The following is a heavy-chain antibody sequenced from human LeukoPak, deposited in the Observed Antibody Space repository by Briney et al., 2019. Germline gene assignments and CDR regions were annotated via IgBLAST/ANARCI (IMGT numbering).Heavy chain of an antibody. CDR1: GFTFSSYS. Sequence: PGGSLRLSCAASGFTFSSYSMNWVRQAPGKGLEWVSYISSSSSTIYYADSVKGRFTISRDNAKNSLYLQMNSLRAEDTAVYYCAREYYYDTSGYYPLFIAFQDWGQGTLVTVSS. CDR3: AREYYYDTSGYYPLFIAFQD. CDR2: ISSSSSTI. D-gene: IGHD3-22*01. V-gene: IGHV3-48*04. J-gene: IGHJ4*02.